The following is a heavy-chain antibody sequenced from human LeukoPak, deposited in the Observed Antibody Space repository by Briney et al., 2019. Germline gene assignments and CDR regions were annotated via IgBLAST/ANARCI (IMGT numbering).Heavy chain of an antibody. J-gene: IGHJ5*02. D-gene: IGHD3-10*01. CDR1: GLTFSSYS. CDR2: ISSSSSYI. Sequence: PGGSLRLSCAASGLTFSSYSMNWVRQAPGKGLEWVSSISSSSSYIYYADSVKGRFTISRDNAKNSLYLQMNSLRAEDTAVYYCARDPVRGVIIDNWFDPWGQGTLVTVPS. CDR3: ARDPVRGVIIDNWFDP. V-gene: IGHV3-21*01.